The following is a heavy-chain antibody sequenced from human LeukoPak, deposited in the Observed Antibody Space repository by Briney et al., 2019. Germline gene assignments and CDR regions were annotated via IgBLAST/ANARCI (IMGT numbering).Heavy chain of an antibody. CDR1: GFTFSSYA. CDR3: ARDYGDYQEDN. Sequence: GGSLRLSCAASGFTFSSYAMHWVRQAPGKGLEWVAVISYDGSNKYYADSVKGRFTISRDNSKNTLYLQMNSLRAEDTAVYYCARDYGDYQEDNWGQGTLVTVSS. J-gene: IGHJ4*02. CDR2: ISYDGSNK. V-gene: IGHV3-30-3*01. D-gene: IGHD4-17*01.